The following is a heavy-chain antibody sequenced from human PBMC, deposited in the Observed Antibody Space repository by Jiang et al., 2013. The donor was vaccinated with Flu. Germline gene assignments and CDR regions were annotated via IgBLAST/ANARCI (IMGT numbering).Heavy chain of an antibody. CDR1: GGSISSYY. V-gene: IGHV4-59*08. CDR2: IYYSGST. CDR3: ARHLAMISWVGAFDI. D-gene: IGHD3-22*01. J-gene: IGHJ3*02. Sequence: GPGLVKPSETLSLTCTVSGGSISSYYWSWIRQPPGKGLEWIGYIYYSGSTNYNPSLKSRVTISVDTSKNQFSLKLSSVTAADTAVYYCARHLAMISWVGAFDIWGQGTMVTVSS.